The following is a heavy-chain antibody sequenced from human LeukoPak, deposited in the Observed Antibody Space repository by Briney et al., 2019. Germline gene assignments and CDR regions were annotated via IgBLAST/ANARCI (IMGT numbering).Heavy chain of an antibody. Sequence: SETLSLTCTVSGGSISSYYWSWIRQPAGKGLEWIGRIYTSGSTNYNPSLKSRVTMSVDTSKSQFSLKLSSVTAADTAVYYCARASHDYVWGSYPNDAFDIWGQGTMVTVSS. D-gene: IGHD3-16*02. J-gene: IGHJ3*02. V-gene: IGHV4-4*07. CDR3: ARASHDYVWGSYPNDAFDI. CDR1: GGSISSYY. CDR2: IYTSGST.